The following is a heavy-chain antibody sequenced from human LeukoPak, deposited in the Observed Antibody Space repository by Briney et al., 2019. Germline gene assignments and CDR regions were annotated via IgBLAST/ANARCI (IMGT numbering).Heavy chain of an antibody. Sequence: SETLSPTCAVYGGSFSGYYWSWIRQPPGKGLEWIGEINHSGSTNYNPSLKSRVTISVDTSKNQFSLKLSSVTAADTAVYYCASVSDYYGMDVWGQGTTVTVSS. V-gene: IGHV4-34*01. CDR1: GGSFSGYY. J-gene: IGHJ6*02. CDR2: INHSGST. CDR3: ASVSDYYGMDV.